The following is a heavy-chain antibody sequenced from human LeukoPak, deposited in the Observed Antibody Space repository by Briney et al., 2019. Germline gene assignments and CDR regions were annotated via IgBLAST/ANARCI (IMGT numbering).Heavy chain of an antibody. D-gene: IGHD3-9*01. CDR3: ARGQIRLTD. CDR2: INHSGGA. Sequence: SETLSLTCTVYDGSFCWSWIRQPPGKGLEWIGEINHSGGAIYNPSLKSRVTISVDTSKNQFSLRLSSVTAADTAVYYCARGQIRLTDWGQGTLVTVSS. CDR1: DGSFC. V-gene: IGHV4-34*01. J-gene: IGHJ4*02.